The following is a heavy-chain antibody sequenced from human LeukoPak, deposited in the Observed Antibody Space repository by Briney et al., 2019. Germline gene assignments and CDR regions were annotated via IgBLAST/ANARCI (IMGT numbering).Heavy chain of an antibody. CDR3: ARHNAPRRVGFDF. J-gene: IGHJ4*02. Sequence: SETLSLTCSVSGDSVRNDFYYWGWIRQPPGKGLEWVACLSHAGNAWYNPSLESRLSISVDTSKNQFSLKFSSVTAADTALYWCARHNAPRRVGFDFWGQGILVTVSS. CDR1: GDSVRNDFYY. V-gene: IGHV4-39*01. D-gene: IGHD2-2*01. CDR2: LSHAGNA.